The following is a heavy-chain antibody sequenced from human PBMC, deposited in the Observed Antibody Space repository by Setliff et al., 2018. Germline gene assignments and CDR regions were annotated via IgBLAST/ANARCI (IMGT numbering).Heavy chain of an antibody. CDR3: ARARYSSGWYGGGGAFYYMDA. V-gene: IGHV4-59*08. J-gene: IGHJ6*03. D-gene: IGHD6-19*01. Sequence: PSENLSLTCTVSGDSISSHFWTWIRQPPGKGLEWVGHIYYTGSTSYNASVKSRVTVSLDTSKNQFSLKLTSVTAADTAVYYCARARYSSGWYGGGGAFYYMDAWGKGTTVTVSS. CDR2: IYYTGST. CDR1: GDSISSHF.